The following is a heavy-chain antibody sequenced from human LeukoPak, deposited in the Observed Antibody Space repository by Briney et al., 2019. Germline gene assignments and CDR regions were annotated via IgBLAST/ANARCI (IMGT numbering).Heavy chain of an antibody. V-gene: IGHV4-39*01. D-gene: IGHD6-19*01. CDR3: ARQSGDQSSAWYFDA. CDR2: IHYSGKV. J-gene: IGHJ4*02. CDR1: GGSLRSSGHW. Sequence: SETLSLTCTVSGGSLRSSGHWWVWIRQPPGKGLEWVGSIHYSGKVYYNPSLKSRVTTSVDTSTDQFSLRLSSATAADTAIYYCARQSGDQSSAWYFDAWGQGTLVTVSS.